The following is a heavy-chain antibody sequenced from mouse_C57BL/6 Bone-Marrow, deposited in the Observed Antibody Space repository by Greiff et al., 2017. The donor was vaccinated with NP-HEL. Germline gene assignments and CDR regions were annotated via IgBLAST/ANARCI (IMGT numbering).Heavy chain of an antibody. V-gene: IGHV5-6*02. CDR3: ARHGGNWYFDV. J-gene: IGHJ1*03. Sequence: EVMLVESGGDLVKPGGSLKLSCAASGFTFSSYGMPWVRQTPGKRLEWVATISSGGSYTYYPDSVKGRFTLPRDNAKNTLYLQMSSLKSEDTAMYYCARHGGNWYFDVWGTGTTVTVSS. CDR2: ISSGGSYT. CDR1: GFTFSSYG.